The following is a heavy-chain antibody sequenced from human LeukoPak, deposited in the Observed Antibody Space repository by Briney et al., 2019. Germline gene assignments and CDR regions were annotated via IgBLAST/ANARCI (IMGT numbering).Heavy chain of an antibody. V-gene: IGHV4-34*01. Sequence: SETLSLTCAVYGGSFSGYYWTWIRQPPGKGLEWMGEIDRSGSTNYNPSLKSRVTISVDTSKNQFSLKLSSVTAADTAVYYCARGEITMVRGVIIDPAPSFDYWGQGTLVTVSS. J-gene: IGHJ4*02. CDR2: IDRSGST. CDR3: ARGEITMVRGVIIDPAPSFDY. D-gene: IGHD3-10*01. CDR1: GGSFSGYY.